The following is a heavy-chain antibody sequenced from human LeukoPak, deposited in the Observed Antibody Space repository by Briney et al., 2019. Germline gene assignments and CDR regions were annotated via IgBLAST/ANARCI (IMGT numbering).Heavy chain of an antibody. Sequence: SVTLSCKASGATFTSYAISWVRQAPGQGLEWMGGIIPIFGTANYAQKFQSRVTITADESTSTAYMELSSLRSEDTAVYYCARDLGTRYCSGGSCYYYYMDVWGKGTTVTVSS. V-gene: IGHV1-69*13. CDR2: IIPIFGTA. D-gene: IGHD2-15*01. CDR1: GATFTSYA. CDR3: ARDLGTRYCSGGSCYYYYMDV. J-gene: IGHJ6*03.